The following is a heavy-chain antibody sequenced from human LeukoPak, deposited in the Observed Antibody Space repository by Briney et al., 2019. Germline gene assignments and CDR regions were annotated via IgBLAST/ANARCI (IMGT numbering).Heavy chain of an antibody. D-gene: IGHD6-19*01. CDR1: GYSISNGYY. Sequence: SETLSLTCTVSGYSISNGYYWDWIRQPPGRGLEWIGNIYRSGSTSYNPSLKSRVTISVDTPKNQFSLKVNSVTAADTAVYYCARRHSSGWFYYWGQGTLVTVSS. V-gene: IGHV4-38-2*02. CDR3: ARRHSSGWFYY. CDR2: IYRSGST. J-gene: IGHJ4*02.